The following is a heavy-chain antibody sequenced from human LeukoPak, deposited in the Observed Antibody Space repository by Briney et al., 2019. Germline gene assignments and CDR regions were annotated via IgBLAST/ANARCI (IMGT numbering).Heavy chain of an antibody. CDR3: ASISTYSSGSATV. CDR2: VDYAGRT. V-gene: IGHV4-39*01. Sequence: SETLSLTCTVSGGSIGSSYYFWGWIRQSPGKGLEWIGNVDYAGRTHYNPSLKSRVTMSADTSKNQFSLKVKSVTAADTAVYYCASISTYSSGSATVWGQGTMVTVSS. J-gene: IGHJ3*01. D-gene: IGHD6-19*01. CDR1: GGSIGSSYYF.